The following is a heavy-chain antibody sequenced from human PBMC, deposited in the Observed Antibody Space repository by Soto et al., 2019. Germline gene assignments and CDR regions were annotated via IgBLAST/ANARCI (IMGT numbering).Heavy chain of an antibody. CDR3: ARNAVYISSWGRGMMVAFDI. Sequence: ASVKVSCKASGYTFTSYGISWVRQAPGQGLEWMGWISAYNGSTNYAQKLQGRVTMTTDTSTSTAYMELRSLRSDDTAVYYCARNAVYISSWGRGMMVAFDIWGQEKKVTGSS. D-gene: IGHD6-13*01. V-gene: IGHV1-18*01. CDR1: GYTFTSYG. J-gene: IGHJ3*02. CDR2: ISAYNGST.